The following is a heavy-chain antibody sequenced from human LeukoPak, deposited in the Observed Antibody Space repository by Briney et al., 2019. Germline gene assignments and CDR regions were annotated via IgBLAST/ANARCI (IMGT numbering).Heavy chain of an antibody. CDR3: AGSQSDAFDM. CDR2: INAGNGNT. J-gene: IGHJ3*02. D-gene: IGHD3-10*01. CDR1: GYTFTSYA. V-gene: IGHV1-3*01. Sequence: ASVTVSCKASGYTFTSYAMHWVRQAPGQRLEWMGWINAGNGNTKYSQKFQGRVTITRDTSASTAYMDLSSLRSEGTAVYYCAGSQSDAFDMWGQGTMVTVSS.